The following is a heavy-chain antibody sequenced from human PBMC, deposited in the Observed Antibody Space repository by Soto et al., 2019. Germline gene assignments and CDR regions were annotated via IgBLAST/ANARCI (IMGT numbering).Heavy chain of an antibody. J-gene: IGHJ5*02. D-gene: IGHD2-21*02. CDR2: ISAYNGNT. V-gene: IGHV1-18*01. Sequence: GASVKVSCEACGVSFTSSGISWVRQAPGQGLEWMGWISAYNGNTNYAQKLQGRVTMTTDTSTSTAYMELRSLRSDDTAVYYCAREVRAYCGGDCYYNWFDPWGQGTLVTVSS. CDR1: GVSFTSSG. CDR3: AREVRAYCGGDCYYNWFDP.